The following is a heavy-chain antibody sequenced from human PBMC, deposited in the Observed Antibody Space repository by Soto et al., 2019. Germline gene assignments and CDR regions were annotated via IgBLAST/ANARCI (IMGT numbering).Heavy chain of an antibody. CDR2: ISGSGGST. D-gene: IGHD2-2*01. CDR1: GFTFSSYA. J-gene: IGHJ5*02. Sequence: GGSLRLSCAASGFTFSSYAMSWVRQALGKGLEWVSAISGSGGSTYYADSVKGRFTISRDNSKNTLYLQMNSLRAEDTAVYYCAKSRGSTSFHPFDPWGQGTLVTVSS. V-gene: IGHV3-23*01. CDR3: AKSRGSTSFHPFDP.